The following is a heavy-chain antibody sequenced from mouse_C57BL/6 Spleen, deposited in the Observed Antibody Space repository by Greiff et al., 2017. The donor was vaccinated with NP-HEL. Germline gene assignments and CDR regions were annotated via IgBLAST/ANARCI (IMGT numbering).Heavy chain of an antibody. V-gene: IGHV1-50*01. CDR3: ARGGGTNNFDY. Sequence: VQLQQPGAELVKPGASVKLSCKASGYTFTSYWMQWVKQRPGQGLEWIGEIDPSDSYTNYNQKFKGKATLTVDTSSSTAYMQLSSLTSEDSAVYYCARGGGTNNFDYWGQGTTLTVSS. J-gene: IGHJ2*01. D-gene: IGHD3-3*01. CDR1: GYTFTSYW. CDR2: IDPSDSYT.